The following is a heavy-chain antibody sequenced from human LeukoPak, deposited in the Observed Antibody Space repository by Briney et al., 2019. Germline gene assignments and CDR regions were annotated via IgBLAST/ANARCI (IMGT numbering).Heavy chain of an antibody. CDR3: ARARRRYSYGEYFQH. V-gene: IGHV4-31*03. Sequence: SQTLSLTCTVSGGSISSGGYYWSWIRQHPGKGLERIGYIYYSGSTYYNPSLKSRVTISVDTSKNQFSLKLSSVTAADTAVYYCARARRRYSYGEYFQHWGQGTLVTVSS. CDR2: IYYSGST. J-gene: IGHJ1*01. D-gene: IGHD5-18*01. CDR1: GGSISSGGYY.